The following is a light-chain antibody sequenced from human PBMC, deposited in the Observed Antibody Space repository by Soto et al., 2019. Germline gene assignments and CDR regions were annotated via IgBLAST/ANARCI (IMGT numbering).Light chain of an antibody. J-gene: IGLJ1*01. CDR2: EVS. Sequence: QSALTQPPSASGSPGQSVTISCTGTSSDVGGYNYVSWYQQHPGKAPKLMIYEVSKRPSGVPDRFSGSKSGNTASLTVSGVQGEDEADYYCRSYAGRKNYVFGPGTKLTVL. V-gene: IGLV2-8*01. CDR3: RSYAGRKNYV. CDR1: SSDVGGYNY.